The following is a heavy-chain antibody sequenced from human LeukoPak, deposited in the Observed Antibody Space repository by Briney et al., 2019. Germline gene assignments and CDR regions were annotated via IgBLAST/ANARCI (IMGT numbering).Heavy chain of an antibody. CDR1: GFTFSSYA. CDR3: AKTSDYYGSGSYLDY. V-gene: IGHV3-23*01. CDR2: ISGSGGST. D-gene: IGHD3-10*01. J-gene: IGHJ4*02. Sequence: GGSLRLSCAASGFTFSSYAMSWVRRAPGKGLEWVSAISGSGGSTYYADSVKGRFTISRDNSKNTLYLQMNSLRAEDTAVYYCAKTSDYYGSGSYLDYWGQGTLVTVSS.